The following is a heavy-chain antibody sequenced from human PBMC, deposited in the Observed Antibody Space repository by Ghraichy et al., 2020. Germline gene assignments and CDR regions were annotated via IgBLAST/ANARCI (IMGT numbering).Heavy chain of an antibody. V-gene: IGHV4-34*01. J-gene: IGHJ4*02. CDR3: ARGLGIRY. Sequence: SETLSLTCAVYGGSFSGYYWSWIRQPPGKGLEWIGEINHSGSTNYNPSLKSRVTISVDTSKNQFSLKLSSVTAADTAVYYCARGLGIRYWGQGTLVTVSS. CDR2: INHSGST. CDR1: GGSFSGYY. D-gene: IGHD6-13*01.